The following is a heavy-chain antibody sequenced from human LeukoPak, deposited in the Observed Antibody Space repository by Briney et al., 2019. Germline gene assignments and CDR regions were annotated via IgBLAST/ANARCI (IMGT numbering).Heavy chain of an antibody. CDR3: ARSMRDAFDL. J-gene: IGHJ3*01. CDR2: LSGTGRYI. V-gene: IGHV3-21*06. Sequence: GGSLSLSCAASGFTFSSYTMNWVRQAPGKGLEWVSSLSGTGRYIYYADLMKGRFTISRDNAKNSLYLQMNSLRAEDTAVYYCARSMRDAFDLWGQGTMVTVSS. CDR1: GFTFSSYT.